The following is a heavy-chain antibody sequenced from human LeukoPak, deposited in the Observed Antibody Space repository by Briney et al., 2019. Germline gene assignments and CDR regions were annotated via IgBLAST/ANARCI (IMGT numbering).Heavy chain of an antibody. CDR3: ARHSVWFGELLYYYYYMDV. V-gene: IGHV5-51*01. CDR1: GYIFTSYW. CDR2: IYPGDSDT. D-gene: IGHD3-10*01. Sequence: GESLQISCKGSGYIFTSYWIGWVRPLPGKGLEWMGIIYPGDSDTRYSPSFQGQVTISADKSISTAYLQWSSLKASDTAMYYCARHSVWFGELLYYYYYMDVWGKGTTVTVSS. J-gene: IGHJ6*03.